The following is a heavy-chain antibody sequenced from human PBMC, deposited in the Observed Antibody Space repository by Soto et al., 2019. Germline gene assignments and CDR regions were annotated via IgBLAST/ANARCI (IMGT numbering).Heavy chain of an antibody. CDR2: MHYTGFS. CDR3: ATSYGKAWYTY. D-gene: IGHD6-13*01. V-gene: IGHV4-59*02. Sequence: QVQLQESGPGLVTPSETLSLTCSFSGDSVTSHYLTWIRQSPEKGLEWIGYMHYTGFSHDNPSLKSRLTVSVDKSKNQFTLQLTSVTVADTAVYYCATSYGKAWYTYWGQGTQVTVSS. CDR1: GDSVTSHY. J-gene: IGHJ4*02.